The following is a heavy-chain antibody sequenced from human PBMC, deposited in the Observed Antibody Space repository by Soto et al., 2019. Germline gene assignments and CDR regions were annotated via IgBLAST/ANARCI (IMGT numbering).Heavy chain of an antibody. CDR1: GGSISRGDYY. Sequence: SETLSLTCTVSGGSISRGDYYWIWIRQPPGKGLEWIAYIHNSVSTHYNPSLKSRVTISVDTSKNQFSLKLSSVTAADTAAYYCARSRYSGSYFFDYWGQGILVTVSS. V-gene: IGHV4-30-4*01. CDR2: IHNSVST. D-gene: IGHD1-26*01. J-gene: IGHJ4*02. CDR3: ARSRYSGSYFFDY.